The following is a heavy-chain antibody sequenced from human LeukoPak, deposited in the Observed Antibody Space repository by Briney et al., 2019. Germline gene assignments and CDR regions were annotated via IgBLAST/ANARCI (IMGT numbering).Heavy chain of an antibody. J-gene: IGHJ4*02. D-gene: IGHD3/OR15-3a*01. CDR3: AKMVGGIFGPFDY. CDR1: GFTFSTYA. V-gene: IGHV3-23*01. Sequence: PGGSLRLSCAAPGFTFSTYAMSWVRQAPGKGLEWVSTISDSGGTTYYADSVKGRFTISRDNSKNTVYLHMNSLRAEDTAVCYCAKMVGGIFGPFDYWGQGTLVSVSS. CDR2: ISDSGGTT.